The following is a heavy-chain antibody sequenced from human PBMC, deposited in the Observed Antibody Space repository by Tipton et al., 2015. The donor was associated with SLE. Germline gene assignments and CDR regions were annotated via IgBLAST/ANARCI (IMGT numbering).Heavy chain of an antibody. CDR1: GFTFSSYT. CDR2: ISYDGSNK. D-gene: IGHD7-27*01. J-gene: IGHJ4*02. CDR3: AREGNWAGEVDY. V-gene: IGHV3-30*04. Sequence: SLRLSCAASGFTFSSYTMHWVRQAPGKGLEWVAVISYDGSNKYYADSVKGRFTISRGSSKNTLSLQMSGLRAEDTAVYYCAREGNWAGEVDYWGQGTLVTVSS.